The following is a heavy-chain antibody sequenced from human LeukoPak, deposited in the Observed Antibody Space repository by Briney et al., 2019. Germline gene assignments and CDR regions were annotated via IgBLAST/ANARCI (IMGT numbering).Heavy chain of an antibody. D-gene: IGHD6-19*01. CDR2: IYYSGST. CDR3: ARQVVAVAGTGYFDY. CDR1: GGSIRSSSYY. J-gene: IGHJ4*02. V-gene: IGHV4-39*01. Sequence: ETLSLTCTVSGGSIRSSSYYWGWIRQPPGKGLEWIGSIYYSGSTYYNASLKSRGTISVDTSKSQFSLKLNSVTAADTAVYFCARQVVAVAGTGYFDYWGQGTLVTVSS.